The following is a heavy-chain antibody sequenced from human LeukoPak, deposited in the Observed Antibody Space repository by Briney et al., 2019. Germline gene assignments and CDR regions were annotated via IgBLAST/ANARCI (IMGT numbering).Heavy chain of an antibody. CDR2: IRYDGSNK. V-gene: IGHV3-30*02. Sequence: GGSLRLSCAASGFTFSSYGMHWVRQAPGKGLEWVAFIRYDGSNKYYADSVKGRFTISRDNSKNTLYLQMNSLRAEDTAVYYCATGGPRSYPSYDFDIWGQGTMVTVSS. CDR1: GFTFSSYG. D-gene: IGHD1-14*01. J-gene: IGHJ3*02. CDR3: ATGGPRSYPSYDFDI.